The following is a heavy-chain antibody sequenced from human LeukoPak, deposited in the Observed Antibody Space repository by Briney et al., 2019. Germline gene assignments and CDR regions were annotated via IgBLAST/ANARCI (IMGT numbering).Heavy chain of an antibody. D-gene: IGHD2-21*01. J-gene: IGHJ4*02. CDR1: GFTFSSYA. Sequence: TGGSLRLSCSASGFTFSSYAMHWVRQAPGKGLEYVAAISSNGGSTYYADSVKGRFIISRDNSKNTLYLQMNSLRAEDTAVYYCAKDRVGIGGLFDYWGQGTLVTVSS. CDR2: ISSNGGST. CDR3: AKDRVGIGGLFDY. V-gene: IGHV3-64*04.